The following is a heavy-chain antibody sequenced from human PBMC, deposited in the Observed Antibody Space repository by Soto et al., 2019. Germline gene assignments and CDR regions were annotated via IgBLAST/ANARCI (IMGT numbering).Heavy chain of an antibody. D-gene: IGHD6-13*01. CDR1: GYTLTKYY. Sequence: QVQLVQSGAEVKKPGASVKVSCKASGYTLTKYYMHWVRQAPGHGLEWMGIFNPSGGTTTYAQNLQCSVSMTRDRSTSTVYMELGSLRSEDTAVYYCARGAADGVRTFDYWGQGTLVTVSS. CDR3: ARGAADGVRTFDY. CDR2: FNPSGGTT. V-gene: IGHV1-46*04. J-gene: IGHJ4*02.